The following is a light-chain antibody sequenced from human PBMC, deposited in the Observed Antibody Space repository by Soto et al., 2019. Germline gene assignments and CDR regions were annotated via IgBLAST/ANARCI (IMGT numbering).Light chain of an antibody. CDR1: QSINNY. J-gene: IGKJ4*01. CDR2: DAS. Sequence: EIVLTQSPVTLSLSPGERATLSCRARQSINNYLAWYQQKPGQPPRLLIYDASNRATAIPVRFSGSGSGTDFTLTISSLEPEDSAVYYCQYRGIWPPGATFGGGTMVEIK. CDR3: QYRGIWPPGAT. V-gene: IGKV3-11*01.